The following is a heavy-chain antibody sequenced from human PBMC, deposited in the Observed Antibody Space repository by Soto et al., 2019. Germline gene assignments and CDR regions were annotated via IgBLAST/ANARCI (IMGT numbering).Heavy chain of an antibody. D-gene: IGHD6-19*01. V-gene: IGHV4-39*01. CDR3: ARHYSSGSRNWFDP. CDR2: IYYSGST. J-gene: IGHJ5*02. Sequence: PSETLSLTCSVSGCSINSRSYFWGWVRQPPGKGLEWIGSIYYSGSTYYNPSLRSRVTISVGTSKNQFSLKLSSVTAADTAVFYCARHYSSGSRNWFDPWGQGTLVT. CDR1: GCSINSRSYF.